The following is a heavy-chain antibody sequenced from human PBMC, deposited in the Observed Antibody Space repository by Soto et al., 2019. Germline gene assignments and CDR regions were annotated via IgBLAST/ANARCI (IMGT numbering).Heavy chain of an antibody. V-gene: IGHV1-3*01. CDR1: CYTFTSYG. D-gene: IGHD6-13*01. CDR3: VRRNVSATGIDWFDP. CDR2: INAANGDT. J-gene: IGHJ5*02. Sequence: SVKVSFKDSCYTFTSYGIHWVRQAPVQRLEWMGWINAANGDTKYSPKFQGRVTITRDTSASTAYMELSSLRSEDTAVYYCVRRNVSATGIDWFDPWGQGTLVTVSS.